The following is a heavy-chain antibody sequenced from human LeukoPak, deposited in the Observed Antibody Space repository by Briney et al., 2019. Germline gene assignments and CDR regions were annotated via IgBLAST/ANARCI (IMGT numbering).Heavy chain of an antibody. CDR3: AKATRIAASAGVDY. V-gene: IGHV3-30*18. J-gene: IGHJ4*02. CDR2: ISYDGSNK. Sequence: PGRSLRLSCAASGFTFRSYGMHWVRQAPGKGLEWVAVISYDGSNKYYADSVKGRFTISRDNSKNTLYLQMNSLRAEDTAVYYCAKATRIAASAGVDYWGQGTLVTVSS. CDR1: GFTFRSYG. D-gene: IGHD6-6*01.